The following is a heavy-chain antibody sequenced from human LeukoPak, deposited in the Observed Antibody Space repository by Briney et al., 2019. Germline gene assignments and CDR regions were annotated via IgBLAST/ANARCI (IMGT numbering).Heavy chain of an antibody. V-gene: IGHV3-23*01. CDR3: AKQSYARSLGE. CDR2: TNSGGTST. CDR1: GFPFSDFS. D-gene: IGHD2-8*01. J-gene: IGHJ4*02. Sequence: GGSLRLSCATSGFPFSDFSMSWVRQAPGKGLEWISTTNSGGTSTYYAESVKGRFTISRDNSKSTLYLQMSSLRVEDTAVYYCAKQSYARSLGEGGPGTLVSVSS.